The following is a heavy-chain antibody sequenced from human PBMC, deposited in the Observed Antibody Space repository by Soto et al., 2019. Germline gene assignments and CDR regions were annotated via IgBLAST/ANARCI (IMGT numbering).Heavy chain of an antibody. CDR1: GYTFTSYA. CDR2: INAGNGNT. V-gene: IGHV1-3*01. D-gene: IGHD3-10*01. J-gene: IGHJ4*02. CDR3: ARDDMVRGVYFDY. Sequence: GASVKVSCKASGYTFTSYAMHWVRQAPGQRLEWMGWINAGNGNTKYSQKFQGRVTITRDTSASTAYMELSSLRSEDTAVYYCARDDMVRGVYFDYWGQGTLVTSPQ.